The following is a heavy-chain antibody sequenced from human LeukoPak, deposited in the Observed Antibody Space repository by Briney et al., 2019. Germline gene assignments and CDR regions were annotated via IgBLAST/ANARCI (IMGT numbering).Heavy chain of an antibody. CDR2: INPNSGGT. CDR3: ARACHAPTRYDFWSGSHIPRDYYGMDV. D-gene: IGHD3-3*01. CDR1: GYTFTGYY. Sequence: ASVKVSCKASGYTFTGYYMHWVRQAPGQGLEWMGWINPNSGGTNYAQKFQGRVTMTRDTSISTAYMELSRLRSDDTAVYYCARACHAPTRYDFWSGSHIPRDYYGMDVWGQGTTVTVSS. J-gene: IGHJ6*02. V-gene: IGHV1-2*02.